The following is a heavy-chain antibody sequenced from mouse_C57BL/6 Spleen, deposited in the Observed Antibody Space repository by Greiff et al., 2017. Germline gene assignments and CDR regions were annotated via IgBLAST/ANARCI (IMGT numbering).Heavy chain of an antibody. V-gene: IGHV2-2*02. CDR3: ARKSLNWDDMDY. CDR1: GFSLTSYG. J-gene: IGHJ4*01. D-gene: IGHD4-1*01. Sequence: QVQLQQSGPGLVQPSPSLSITCTVSGFSLTSYGVHWVRQSPGQGLEWMGVIWSGGSTADNAAFISRLSISKDNSKSQVFFKMNSLQANDTATYYCARKSLNWDDMDYWGQGTSVTVAS. CDR2: IWSGGST.